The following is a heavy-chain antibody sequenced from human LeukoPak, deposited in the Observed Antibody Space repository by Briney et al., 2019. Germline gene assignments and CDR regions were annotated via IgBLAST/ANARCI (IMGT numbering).Heavy chain of an antibody. J-gene: IGHJ4*02. CDR1: GFTFSSYS. CDR3: ARKSAPYRD. Sequence: GGSLRLSCAASGFTFSSYSMNWVRQAPGKGLEWVANIKKDGSEKYYVDSVKGRFTISRDNAKNSLYLQMNSLRAEDTAVYYCARKSAPYRDWGQGTLVTVSS. CDR2: IKKDGSEK. V-gene: IGHV3-7*01. D-gene: IGHD4-11*01.